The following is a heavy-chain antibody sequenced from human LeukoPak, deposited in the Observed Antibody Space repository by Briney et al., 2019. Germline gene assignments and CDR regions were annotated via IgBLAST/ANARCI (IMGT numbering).Heavy chain of an antibody. CDR3: ARPLGSGGYFDY. J-gene: IGHJ4*02. Sequence: SVKVSCKASGGTFSSYAISWVRQAPGQGLEWMGGIIPIFGTANYAQKFQGRVTITADESTSTAYMELSSLRSDDTAVYYCARPLGSGGYFDYWGQGTLVTVSS. CDR1: GGTFSSYA. CDR2: IIPIFGTA. D-gene: IGHD3-10*01. V-gene: IGHV1-69*13.